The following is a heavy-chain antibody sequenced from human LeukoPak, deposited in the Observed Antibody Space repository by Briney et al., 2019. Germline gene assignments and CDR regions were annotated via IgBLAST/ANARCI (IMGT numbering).Heavy chain of an antibody. CDR3: ARAVGSGSFQTYYYYMDV. CDR2: IYTSGST. CDR1: GGSISSYY. J-gene: IGHJ6*03. D-gene: IGHD3-10*01. V-gene: IGHV4-4*07. Sequence: SETLSLTCTVSGGSISSYYWSWIRQPAGKGLEWIGRIYTSGSTNYNPSLKSRVTMSVDTSKNQFSLKLSSVTAADTAVYYCARAVGSGSFQTYYYYMDVWGKGTTVTISS.